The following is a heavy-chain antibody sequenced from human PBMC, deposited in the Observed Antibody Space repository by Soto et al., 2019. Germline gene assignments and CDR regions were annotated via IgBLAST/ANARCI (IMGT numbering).Heavy chain of an antibody. V-gene: IGHV1-2*02. CDR2: INPNSGGT. CDR1: GYTFTGYY. CDR3: ARMPIFWSGYYRGGDYYYGMDV. Sequence: ASVKVSCKASGYTFTGYYMHWVRQAPGQGLEWMGWINPNSGGTNYAQKFQGRVTMTRDTSISTAYMELSRLRSDDTAVYYCARMPIFWSGYYRGGDYYYGMDVWGQGTTVTVYS. J-gene: IGHJ6*02. D-gene: IGHD3-3*01.